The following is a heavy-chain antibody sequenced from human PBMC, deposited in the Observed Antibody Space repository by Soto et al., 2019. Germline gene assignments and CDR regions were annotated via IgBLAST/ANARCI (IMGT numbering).Heavy chain of an antibody. Sequence: SEILSLTCAVSGGYISSSNWWSWVRQPPGKGLEWIGEIYHSGSTNYNPSLKSRVTISVDTSKNQFSLKLSSVTAADTAVYYCARDGGGRSWYVPHYYYYGMDVWGQGTTVTVSS. V-gene: IGHV4-4*02. CDR3: ARDGGGRSWYVPHYYYYGMDV. CDR2: IYHSGST. D-gene: IGHD6-13*01. CDR1: GGYISSSNW. J-gene: IGHJ6*02.